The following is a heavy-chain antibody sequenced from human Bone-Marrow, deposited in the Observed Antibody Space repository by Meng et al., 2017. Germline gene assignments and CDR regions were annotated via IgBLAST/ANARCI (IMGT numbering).Heavy chain of an antibody. J-gene: IGHJ4*02. CDR2: IYHSGST. CDR1: GYPINSSNW. Sequence: LQRQESGRGLVKPSDTLSLPYTVSGYPINSSNWWSWVRQPPGKGLEWIGEIYHSGSTNYNPSLKSRVTISVDKSKNQFSLKLSSVTAADTAVYYCARVLGSGSYPDYWGQGTLVTVSS. D-gene: IGHD1-26*01. V-gene: IGHV4-4*02. CDR3: ARVLGSGSYPDY.